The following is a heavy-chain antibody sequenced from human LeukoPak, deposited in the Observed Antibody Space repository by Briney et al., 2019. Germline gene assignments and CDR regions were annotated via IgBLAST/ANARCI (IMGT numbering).Heavy chain of an antibody. J-gene: IGHJ4*02. Sequence: GGSLRLSCAASGFTFTNYAMTWVRQAPGKGLEWVSGISGSGDNTYYADSVKGRFTISRDNFKNMVFLQMNSLRAEDTAVYYCAKDRSAVPAATNYWGQGTLVTVSS. D-gene: IGHD2-2*01. CDR1: GFTFTNYA. CDR2: ISGSGDNT. CDR3: AKDRSAVPAATNY. V-gene: IGHV3-23*01.